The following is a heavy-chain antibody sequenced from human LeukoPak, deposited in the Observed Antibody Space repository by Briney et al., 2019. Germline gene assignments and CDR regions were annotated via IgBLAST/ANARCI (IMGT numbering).Heavy chain of an antibody. V-gene: IGHV1-2*02. J-gene: IGHJ4*02. CDR3: ARDLGEIAMAGMFSTQSHFDR. CDR2: INPKSGGT. D-gene: IGHD6-19*01. CDR1: GYMFTDYY. Sequence: ASAKVSCKASGYMFTDYYMHWVRQAPGQGLEWMGWINPKSGGTNYAQKFQGRVTMTRDTSINTGYMDLSGLRSDDTAVYFCARDLGEIAMAGMFSTQSHFDRWGQGTLVTVSS.